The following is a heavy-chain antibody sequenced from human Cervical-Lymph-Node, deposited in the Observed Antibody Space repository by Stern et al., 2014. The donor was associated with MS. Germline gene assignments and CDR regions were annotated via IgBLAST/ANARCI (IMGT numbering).Heavy chain of an antibody. J-gene: IGHJ6*02. CDR2: IKSKTDDETP. CDR1: GFTFSSAW. CDR3: STEYHYYGLDV. D-gene: IGHD3-22*01. V-gene: IGHV3-15*01. Sequence: MQLVESGGGFVKPGGSLKLSCEASGFTFSSAWLSWVRHAPGKGLEWVGRIKSKTDDETPDYAAPVKGRFTISKDESKNTLYLLMNALKTEDTAVYYCSTEYHYYGLDVWGQGTTVTVSS.